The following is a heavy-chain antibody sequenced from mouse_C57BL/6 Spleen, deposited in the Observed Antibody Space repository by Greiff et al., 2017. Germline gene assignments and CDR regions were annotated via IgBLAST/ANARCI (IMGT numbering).Heavy chain of an antibody. CDR2: INPNNGGT. Sequence: EVQLQQSGPELVKPGASVKISCKASGYTFTDYYMNWVKQSHGKSLEWIGDINPNNGGTSYNQKFKGKATLTVDKSSSTAYMELRSLTSEDSAVYYCARGAYSNYEGFAYWGQGTLVTVSA. V-gene: IGHV1-26*01. D-gene: IGHD2-5*01. CDR3: ARGAYSNYEGFAY. CDR1: GYTFTDYY. J-gene: IGHJ3*01.